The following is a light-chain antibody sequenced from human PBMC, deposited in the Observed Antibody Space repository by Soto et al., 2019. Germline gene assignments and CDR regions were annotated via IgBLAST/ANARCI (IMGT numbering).Light chain of an antibody. Sequence: QSLLTQPPSVSGAPGQRVTISCTGSSSNIGAGYDVHWYQQLPGTAPKLLIYGNSSRPSGVPDRFSGSKSGTSASLAITGLQAEDEADYYCQSYDSSLSGSNVFGTGTKVTVL. CDR2: GNS. CDR3: QSYDSSLSGSNV. J-gene: IGLJ1*01. V-gene: IGLV1-40*01. CDR1: SSNIGAGYD.